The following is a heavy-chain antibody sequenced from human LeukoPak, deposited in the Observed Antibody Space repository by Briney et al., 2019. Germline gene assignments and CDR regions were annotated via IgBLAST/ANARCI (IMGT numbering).Heavy chain of an antibody. J-gene: IGHJ4*02. CDR1: GGSTNSYF. CDR3: ARDIRGYNYGWFDY. V-gene: IGHV4-59*01. D-gene: IGHD5-18*01. CDR2: IYYSGST. Sequence: PSETLSLTCTVSGGSTNSYFWTWIRQPPGKGLEWIGYIYYSGSTKYNPSLKSRGTISLDTSKNQFSLNLSSVTAADTAVYYCARDIRGYNYGWFDYWGQGTLVTVSS.